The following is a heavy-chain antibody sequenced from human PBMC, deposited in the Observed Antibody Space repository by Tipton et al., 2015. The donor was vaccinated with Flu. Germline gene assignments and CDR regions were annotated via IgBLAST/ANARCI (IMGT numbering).Heavy chain of an antibody. CDR1: GGSINSTTYY. V-gene: IGHV4-39*07. J-gene: IGHJ4*02. D-gene: IGHD2-2*01. CDR2: VFHSGLT. Sequence: TLSLTCTVSGGSINSTTYYWGWVRQPPGKGLEWIATVFHSGLTYYNPSLKSRVTISVDTSKNQFSLKLSSVTAADTAVYYCARGDCSSTSCLDYWGQGTLVTVSS. CDR3: ARGDCSSTSCLDY.